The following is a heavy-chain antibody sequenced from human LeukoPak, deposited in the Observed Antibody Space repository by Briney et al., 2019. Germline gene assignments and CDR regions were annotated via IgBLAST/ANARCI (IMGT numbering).Heavy chain of an antibody. CDR1: GFTFSSYA. D-gene: IGHD2-21*02. V-gene: IGHV3-23*01. J-gene: IGHJ4*02. CDR2: ISGSGGST. Sequence: GGSLRLSCAASGFTFSSYAMGWVRLAPGKGLEWVSAISGSGGSTYYADSVKGRFTISRDNSKNTLYLQMNSLRAEDTAVYYCAKDPRAIVVVTAIDYWGQGTLVTVSS. CDR3: AKDPRAIVVVTAIDY.